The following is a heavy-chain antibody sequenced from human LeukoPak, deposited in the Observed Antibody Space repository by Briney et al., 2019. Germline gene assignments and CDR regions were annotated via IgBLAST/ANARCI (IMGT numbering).Heavy chain of an antibody. CDR2: IYYSGST. CDR3: ARHQYYYGLYDY. V-gene: IGHV4-59*08. Sequence: SETLSLTCTVSGGSISGYYWSWIRQPPGKGLEWIGYIYYSGSTNYNPSLKSRVTISLDTAKNQFSLKLSSVTAADTAVYYCARHQYYYGLYDYWGPGTLVTVSS. J-gene: IGHJ4*02. CDR1: GGSISGYY. D-gene: IGHD3-10*01.